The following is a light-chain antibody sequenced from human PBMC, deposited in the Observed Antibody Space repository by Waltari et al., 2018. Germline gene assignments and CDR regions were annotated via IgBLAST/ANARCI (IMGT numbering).Light chain of an antibody. CDR1: GSNIGAGYD. V-gene: IGLV1-40*01. J-gene: IGLJ3*02. Sequence: QSVLTQPPSVSGAPGQRVTISCTGSGSNIGAGYDVHWYQQLPRAAPKLLIYGGSSRPFGVPDRFFGSTSGTSASLAIIGLQAEDEADYYCQSYDTSLSVVFGGGTKLTVL. CDR2: GGS. CDR3: QSYDTSLSVV.